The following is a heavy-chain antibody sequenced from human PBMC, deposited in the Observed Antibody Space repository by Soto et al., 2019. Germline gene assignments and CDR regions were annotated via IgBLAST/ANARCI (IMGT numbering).Heavy chain of an antibody. V-gene: IGHV3-74*01. CDR3: ARLPNKSPQN. Sequence: EVQLVESGGGLVQPGGSLRLSCAASGFTFSSYWMHWVRQAPGKGLVWVSSISTDASSTSYADPVKGRFTISRDNAKNTLYLKMNSVRAEDTDVYYCARLPNKSPQNWGQGTLVIVSP. CDR2: ISTDASST. CDR1: GFTFSSYW. J-gene: IGHJ1*01.